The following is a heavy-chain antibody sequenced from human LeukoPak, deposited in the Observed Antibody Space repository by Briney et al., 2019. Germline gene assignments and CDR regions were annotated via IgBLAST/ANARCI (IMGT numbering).Heavy chain of an antibody. CDR1: GGSFSGYY. Sequence: PSETLSLTCAVYGGSFSGYYWSWIRQPPGKGLEWIGEINHSGSTNYNPSLKSRVTISVDTSKNQFSLKLSSVTAEDTAVYYCAGDPDWGQGTLVTVSS. V-gene: IGHV4-34*01. CDR3: AGDPD. J-gene: IGHJ4*02. CDR2: INHSGST.